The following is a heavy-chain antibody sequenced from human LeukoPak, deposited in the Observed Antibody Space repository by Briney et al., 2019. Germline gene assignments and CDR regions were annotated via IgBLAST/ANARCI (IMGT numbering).Heavy chain of an antibody. V-gene: IGHV3-21*01. Sequence: GGSLRLSCAASGFPFRTYTINWVRQAPGKGLEWVSSISSNGAYIYYADSVKGRFTISRDNSKNTLYLQMNSLRAEDTAVYYCARDLRGGSSGNFDYWGQGTLVTVSS. CDR3: ARDLRGGSSGNFDY. CDR1: GFPFRTYT. D-gene: IGHD6-6*01. J-gene: IGHJ4*02. CDR2: ISSNGAYI.